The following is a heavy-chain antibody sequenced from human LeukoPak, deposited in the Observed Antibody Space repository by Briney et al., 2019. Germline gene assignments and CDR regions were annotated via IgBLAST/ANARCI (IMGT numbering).Heavy chain of an antibody. CDR2: IYYSGST. V-gene: IGHV4-39*07. J-gene: IGHJ4*02. D-gene: IGHD3-10*01. Sequence: SETLSLTCTVSGGSISSSSYYWGWIRQPPGKGLEWIGSIYYSGSTYYNPSLKSRVTISVDTSKNQFSLKLSSVTAVDTAVYYCARKENVYYYFDYWGQGTLVTVSS. CDR3: ARKENVYYYFDY. CDR1: GGSISSSSYY.